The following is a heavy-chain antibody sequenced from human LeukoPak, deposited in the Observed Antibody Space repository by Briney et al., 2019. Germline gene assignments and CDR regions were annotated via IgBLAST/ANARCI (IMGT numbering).Heavy chain of an antibody. J-gene: IGHJ5*02. V-gene: IGHV4-61*02. CDR3: ARAGTDTTTQYYDFWTGYNWFDP. D-gene: IGHD3/OR15-3a*01. CDR2: IYTSGST. Sequence: SQTLSLTCTVSGGSISSGDYYWSWIRQPPGKGLEWIGRIYTSGSTNYNPSLNSRVTMAVDTSKNQFSLKLSSVTAADTAVYYCARAGTDTTTQYYDFWTGYNWFDPWGQGTLVTVSS. CDR1: GGSISSGDYY.